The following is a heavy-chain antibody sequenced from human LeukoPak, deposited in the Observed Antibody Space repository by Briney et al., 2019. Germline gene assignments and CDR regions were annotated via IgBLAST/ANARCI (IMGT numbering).Heavy chain of an antibody. J-gene: IGHJ6*02. V-gene: IGHV4-39*07. CDR3: ARGGSGRSNTPRYYYYYYGMDV. D-gene: IGHD3-10*01. CDR1: GGSVSSTSYY. Sequence: PSETLSLTCTVSGGSVSSTSYYWAWIRQPPGKGLEWIGSIYYTGSTYYNPSLNSRVTILVDTSKSQFSLKLTSVTAADTAVYYCARGGSGRSNTPRYYYYYYGMDVWGQGTTVTVSS. CDR2: IYYTGST.